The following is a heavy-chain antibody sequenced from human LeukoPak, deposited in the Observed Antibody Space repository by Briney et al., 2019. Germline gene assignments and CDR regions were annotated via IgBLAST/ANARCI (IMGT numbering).Heavy chain of an antibody. CDR2: IIPIFGTA. J-gene: IGHJ6*03. D-gene: IGHD1-26*01. Sequence: SVKVSCKASGGTFSSYAISWVRQAPGQGLEWMGGIIPIFGTANYAQKFQGRVTITADESTSTAYMELSSLRSEDTAVYYCARDIASDSGSYPYYYYYYMDVWGKGTTVTVSS. CDR3: ARDIASDSGSYPYYYYYYMDV. CDR1: GGTFSSYA. V-gene: IGHV1-69*13.